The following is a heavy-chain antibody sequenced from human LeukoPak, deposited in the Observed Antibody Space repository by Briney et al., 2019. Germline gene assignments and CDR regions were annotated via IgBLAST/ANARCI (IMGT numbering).Heavy chain of an antibody. CDR1: GFTVSSNY. Sequence: GGSLRLSCAASGFTVSSNYMSWVRQALGKGLEWVSVIYSGGSTYYADSVKGRFTISRDNSKNTLYLQMNSLRAEDTAVYYCAKIVAAATSDYWGQGTLVTVSS. CDR3: AKIVAAATSDY. J-gene: IGHJ4*02. D-gene: IGHD6-13*01. CDR2: IYSGGST. V-gene: IGHV3-66*02.